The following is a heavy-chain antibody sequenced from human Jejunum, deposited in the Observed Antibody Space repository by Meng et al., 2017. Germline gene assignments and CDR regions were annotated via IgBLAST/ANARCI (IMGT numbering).Heavy chain of an antibody. Sequence: QALVQQSGPGIGKPSQTLSLTCAIAGDSVSSNSAAWNWIRQSPSRGLEWLGRTYYRSKGEPTYAVSVKSRITINPDTSKNQFSLQLNSVTPEDTAVYYCARAREGGWYFDLWGRGTLVTVSS. CDR3: ARAREGGWYFDL. CDR1: GDSVSSNSAA. D-gene: IGHD1-26*01. V-gene: IGHV6-1*01. J-gene: IGHJ2*01. CDR2: TYYRSKGEP.